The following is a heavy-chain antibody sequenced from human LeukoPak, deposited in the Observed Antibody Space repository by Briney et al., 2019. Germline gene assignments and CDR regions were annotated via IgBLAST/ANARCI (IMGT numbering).Heavy chain of an antibody. CDR2: IYYSGST. D-gene: IGHD3-3*01. J-gene: IGHJ4*02. V-gene: IGHV4-31*03. CDR1: GGSISSGGYY. CDR3: ARIGSGYYNYFDF. Sequence: SETLSLTCTVSGGSISSGGYYWSWIRQHPGKGLEWIGYIYYSGSTHYNPSLKSRVTISVDTSKNQFSLKMSSMTAADTAVYYCARIGSGYYNYFDFWGQGTLVTVSS.